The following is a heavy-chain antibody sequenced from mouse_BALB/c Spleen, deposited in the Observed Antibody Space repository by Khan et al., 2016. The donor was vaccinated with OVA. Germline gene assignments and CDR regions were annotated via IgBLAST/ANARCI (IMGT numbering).Heavy chain of an antibody. CDR2: IHPYNDVS. Sequence: VQLQQSGPELVKPGASMKISCKASGYSFTDYTMNWMKKCHGKILECIGHIHPYNDVSIYTQQFKGKATSTVDKSSSTAYMVLLSPTSEDSAVYYSTRGNWDYWGQGTMVTVSS. V-gene: IGHV1-31*01. J-gene: IGHJ2*01. CDR1: GYSFTDYT. CDR3: TRGNWDY.